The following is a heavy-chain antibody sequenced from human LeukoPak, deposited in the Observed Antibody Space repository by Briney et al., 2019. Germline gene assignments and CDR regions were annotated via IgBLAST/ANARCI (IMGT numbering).Heavy chain of an antibody. CDR3: AKDLMAAAVSYYFDY. V-gene: IGHV3-23*01. CDR1: GFTFSSYA. D-gene: IGHD6-13*01. J-gene: IGHJ4*02. CDR2: ISGSGGST. Sequence: GSLSLSCAASGFTFSSYAMSWVRQAPGKGLEWVSAISGSGGSTYCADSVKGRFTISRDNSKNTLYLQMNCLRAEDTAVYYCAKDLMAAAVSYYFDYWGQGTLVTVSS.